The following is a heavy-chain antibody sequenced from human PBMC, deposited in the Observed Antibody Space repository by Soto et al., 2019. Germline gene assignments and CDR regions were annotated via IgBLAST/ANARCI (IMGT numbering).Heavy chain of an antibody. CDR2: MNPNSGNT. Sequence: QVQLVQSGAEVKKPGASVKVSCKASGYTFTSYDIHWVRQATGQGLEWMGWMNPNSGNTGYAQKFQGRVTMTRNTSIGTVYMELSSLRAEDTAVYYCARGPIVVVPAGIRFRLFDPWGQGTLVTGSS. D-gene: IGHD2-2*01. J-gene: IGHJ5*02. CDR1: GYTFTSYD. CDR3: ARGPIVVVPAGIRFRLFDP. V-gene: IGHV1-8*01.